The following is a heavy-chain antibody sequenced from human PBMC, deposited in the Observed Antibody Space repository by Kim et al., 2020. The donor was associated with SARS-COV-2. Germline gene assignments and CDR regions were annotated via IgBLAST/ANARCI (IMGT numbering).Heavy chain of an antibody. CDR2: MNPNSGGT. D-gene: IGHD2-8*01. CDR1: GYPFTGYY. J-gene: IGHJ5*02. CDR3: VRDWAYCGNGVCTVRWLEP. Sequence: ASVKVSCKASGYPFTGYYLHWVRQAPGQGPEWMGWMNPNSGGTKYAQRFQGRVTMTRDTSISTAYMELSSLIFDDAAVYYCVRDWAYCGNGVCTVRWLEPWGQGTLVTVSS. V-gene: IGHV1-2*02.